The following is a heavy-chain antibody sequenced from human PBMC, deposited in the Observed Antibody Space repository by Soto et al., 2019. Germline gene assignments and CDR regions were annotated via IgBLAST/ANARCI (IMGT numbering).Heavy chain of an antibody. J-gene: IGHJ4*02. V-gene: IGHV4-59*08. Sequence: SETLSLTCTVSGGSISSYYWSWIRQPPGKGLEWIGYIYYSGSTNYNPSIKSRVTISVDTSKNQISLKMSSVTAADTAMYYCARHTPAISISDHWGQGTLVTVSS. D-gene: IGHD2-15*01. CDR1: GGSISSYY. CDR2: IYYSGST. CDR3: ARHTPAISISDH.